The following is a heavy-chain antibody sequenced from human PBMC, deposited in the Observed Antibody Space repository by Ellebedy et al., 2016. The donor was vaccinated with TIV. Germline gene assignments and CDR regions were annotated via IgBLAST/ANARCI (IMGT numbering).Heavy chain of an antibody. CDR2: ISGSGGST. CDR1: GFTFSSYA. J-gene: IGHJ6*03. Sequence: GGSLRLSXAASGFTFSSYAMSWVRQAPGKGLEWVSAISGSGGSTYYADSVKGRFTISRDNSKNTLYLQMNSLRAEDTAVYYCAADSRVRFLDPADYYMDVWGKGTTVTVSS. V-gene: IGHV3-23*01. D-gene: IGHD3-3*01. CDR3: AADSRVRFLDPADYYMDV.